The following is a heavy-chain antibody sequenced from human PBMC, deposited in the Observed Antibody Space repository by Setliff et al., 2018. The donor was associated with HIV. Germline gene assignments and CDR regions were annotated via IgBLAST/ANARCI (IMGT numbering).Heavy chain of an antibody. Sequence: ASVKVSCKASGYTLTSYAMHWVRQAPGQSLEWMGRISTGNGDTRYSENFQGRVTITRDTSASTAYVELSSLRPEDTAVYYCASPTAIPHWGQGTLVTVSS. V-gene: IGHV1-3*04. D-gene: IGHD2-21*02. CDR2: ISTGNGDT. CDR1: GYTLTSYA. CDR3: ASPTAIPH. J-gene: IGHJ4*02.